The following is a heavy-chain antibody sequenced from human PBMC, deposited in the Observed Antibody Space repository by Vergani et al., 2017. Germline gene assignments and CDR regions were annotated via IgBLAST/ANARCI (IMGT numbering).Heavy chain of an antibody. V-gene: IGHV4-34*01. Sequence: QVQLQQWGAGLLKPSETLSLTCAVYGGSFSGYYWSWLRQPPGQGLEWIGEIDHSGSTNYNPSLKSRVTISVDTSKNQFSLKLSSVTAADTAVYYCARGVLLRFLEGLPNPEFDYWGQGTLVTVSS. CDR3: ARGVLLRFLEGLPNPEFDY. D-gene: IGHD3-3*01. J-gene: IGHJ4*02. CDR1: GGSFSGYY. CDR2: IDHSGST.